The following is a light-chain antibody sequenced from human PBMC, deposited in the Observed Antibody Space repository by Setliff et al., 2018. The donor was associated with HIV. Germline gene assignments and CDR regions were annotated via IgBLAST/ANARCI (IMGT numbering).Light chain of an antibody. J-gene: IGLJ1*01. CDR2: EVS. CDR1: NSDIGSYNF. V-gene: IGLV2-14*01. CDR3: SSYAGSDAFDV. Sequence: QSALTQPASVSGSPGQSITISCTGSNSDIGSYNFVSWYQHHPGKAPKLMIYEVSNRPSGVSSRFSASKSGNTASLTISGLQTEDEADYYCSSYAGSDAFDVFGTGTKVTVL.